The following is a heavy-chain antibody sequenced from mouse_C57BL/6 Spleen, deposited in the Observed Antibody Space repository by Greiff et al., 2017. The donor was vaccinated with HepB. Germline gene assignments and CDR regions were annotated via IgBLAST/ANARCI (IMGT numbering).Heavy chain of an antibody. J-gene: IGHJ1*03. D-gene: IGHD5-2*01. CDR2: IDPSDSYT. V-gene: IGHV1-69*01. Sequence: QVQLQQPGAELVMPGASVKLSCKASGYTFTSYWMHWVKQRPGQGLEWIGEIDPSDSYTNYNQKFKGKSTLTVDKSSSTAYMQLSSLTSEDSAVYYCARNSYWYFDVWGTGTTVTVSS. CDR1: GYTFTSYW. CDR3: ARNSYWYFDV.